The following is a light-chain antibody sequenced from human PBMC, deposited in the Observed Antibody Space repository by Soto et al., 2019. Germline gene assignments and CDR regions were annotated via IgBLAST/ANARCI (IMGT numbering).Light chain of an antibody. J-gene: IGKJ4*01. CDR1: QSVSSY. CDR2: AAS. V-gene: IGKV3-11*01. CDR3: QQRSNWPLT. Sequence: EIVLTQSPATLSLSPGERATLSCRASQSVSSYLAWYQQKPGQAPRLLIYAASNRATGIPARFSGSGSRTDVTLTISSLEPEDFAVYYCQQRSNWPLTFGGGTKVDIK.